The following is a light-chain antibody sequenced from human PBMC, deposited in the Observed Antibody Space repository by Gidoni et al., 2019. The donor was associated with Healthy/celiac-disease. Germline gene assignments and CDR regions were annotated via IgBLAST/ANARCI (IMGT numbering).Light chain of an antibody. CDR1: QSVSSSY. V-gene: IGKV3-20*01. CDR3: QQYGSSPRT. J-gene: IGKJ1*01. CDR2: GAS. Sequence: EIVLTQSPGTLSLSPGERATLSCRASQSVSSSYLAWYQQKPGQAPSLLIYGASSRATGIPDRFSGSGSGTDFTLTSSRLEPEDFAVYYWQQYGSSPRTFGQGTKVEIK.